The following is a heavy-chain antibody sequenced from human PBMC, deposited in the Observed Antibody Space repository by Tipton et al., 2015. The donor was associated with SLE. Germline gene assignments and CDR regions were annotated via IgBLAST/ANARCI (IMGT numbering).Heavy chain of an antibody. CDR3: ARSPRGGGYYPYYFDY. D-gene: IGHD3-3*01. J-gene: IGHJ4*02. CDR1: GGSMSYHY. CDR2: IYYSGNT. Sequence: PSLTCSVSGGSMSYHYWSWIRQPPGKGLEWIGSIYYSGNTYYNPSLKSRVAISRDTSKNQFSLKLSSVTAADTAVYYCARSPRGGGYYPYYFDYWGQGTLVTVSS. V-gene: IGHV4-59*11.